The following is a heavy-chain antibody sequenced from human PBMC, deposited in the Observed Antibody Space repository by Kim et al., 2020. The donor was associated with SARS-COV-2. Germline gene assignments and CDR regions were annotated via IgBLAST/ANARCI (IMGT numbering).Heavy chain of an antibody. J-gene: IGHJ6*02. Sequence: ASVKVSCKVSGYTLTELSMHWVRQAPGKGLEWMGGFDPEDGETIYAQKFQGRVTMTEDTSTDTAYMELSSLRSEDTAVYYCATAIAVAGTTIYYYYGMDVWGQETTVPVSS. D-gene: IGHD6-19*01. V-gene: IGHV1-24*01. CDR1: GYTLTELS. CDR3: ATAIAVAGTTIYYYYGMDV. CDR2: FDPEDGET.